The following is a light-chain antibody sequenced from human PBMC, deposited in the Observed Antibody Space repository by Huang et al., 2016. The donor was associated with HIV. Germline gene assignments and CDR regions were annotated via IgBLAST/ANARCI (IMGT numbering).Light chain of an antibody. J-gene: IGKJ4*01. CDR3: QQRSNWLT. CDR1: QSVGSY. Sequence: EIVLTQSPAILSLSPGDRATLSCRASQSVGSYIGWYQKKSGQAPRLLIYDISNRATGIPVRFSGSGSGTDFTLTISSLEPEDFAVYYCQQRSNWLTFGGGTKVEIK. V-gene: IGKV3-11*01. CDR2: DIS.